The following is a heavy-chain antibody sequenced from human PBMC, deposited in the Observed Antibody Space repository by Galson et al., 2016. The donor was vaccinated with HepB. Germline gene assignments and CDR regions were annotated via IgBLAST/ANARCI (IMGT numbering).Heavy chain of an antibody. Sequence: SVKVSCKASGYAFTGYGVSWVRQAPGQGLEWMGWISAHNGDTNSPQKLQDRVTLTTDTSTRTAYMELRSLKSDDTAVYYCARDRDRSLDYWGQGTLVTVSS. CDR1: GYAFTGYG. V-gene: IGHV1-18*04. D-gene: IGHD5-24*01. CDR2: ISAHNGDT. CDR3: ARDRDRSLDY. J-gene: IGHJ4*02.